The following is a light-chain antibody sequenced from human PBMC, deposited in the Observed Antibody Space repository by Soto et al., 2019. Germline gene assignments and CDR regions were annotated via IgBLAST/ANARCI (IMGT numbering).Light chain of an antibody. CDR1: QSVSSY. Sequence: EIVLTQSPATLSLSPGERATLSCRVSQSVSSYLAWYQQKPGQAPRLLIYDASNRATGIPARFSGSGSGTDFTLTISSLEPEDFAVYYGQQRSNWPRFTFGPGTKVDIK. J-gene: IGKJ3*01. CDR3: QQRSNWPRFT. CDR2: DAS. V-gene: IGKV3-11*01.